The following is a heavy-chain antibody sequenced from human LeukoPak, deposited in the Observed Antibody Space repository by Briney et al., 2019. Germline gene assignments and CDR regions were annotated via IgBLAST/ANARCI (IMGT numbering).Heavy chain of an antibody. Sequence: SETLSLTCPVSGGSINSFCWVWIRQPPANGLEYIGWIYYSGTTNYSPSLKSRVSISGDTSKNHISLTLTSVTAADTAVYYCARHTSDRRKGDIDYWGQGSLVTVYS. CDR2: IYYSGTT. D-gene: IGHD3-16*01. V-gene: IGHV4-59*08. CDR1: GGSINSFC. CDR3: ARHTSDRRKGDIDY. J-gene: IGHJ4*02.